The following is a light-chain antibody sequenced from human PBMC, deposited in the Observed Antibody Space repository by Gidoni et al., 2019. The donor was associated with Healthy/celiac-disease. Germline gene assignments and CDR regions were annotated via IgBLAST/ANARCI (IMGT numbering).Light chain of an antibody. V-gene: IGKV1-5*03. CDR3: QQYNSYSIT. CDR2: KAS. Sequence: DIQMTQSPSNLAASVGDRVTIPCRASQSISSWLAWYQQKPGKAPKLLIYKASSLESGVPSRCSGSGSGTEFTLTISSLQPDDFATYYCQQYNSYSITFGQGTRLEIK. CDR1: QSISSW. J-gene: IGKJ5*01.